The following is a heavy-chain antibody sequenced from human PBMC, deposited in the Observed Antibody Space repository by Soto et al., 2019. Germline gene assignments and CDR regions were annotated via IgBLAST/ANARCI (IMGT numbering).Heavy chain of an antibody. V-gene: IGHV1-3*01. J-gene: IGHJ4*02. CDR3: AREDFSSGWYPDLFDY. D-gene: IGHD6-19*01. CDR2: INAGNGNT. CDR1: GYTFTSYA. Sequence: ASVKVSCKASGYTFTSYAMHWVRQAPGQRLEWMGWINAGNGNTKYSQKFQGRVTITRDTSASTAYMELSSMRSEDTAVYYCAREDFSSGWYPDLFDYWGQGTLVTVSS.